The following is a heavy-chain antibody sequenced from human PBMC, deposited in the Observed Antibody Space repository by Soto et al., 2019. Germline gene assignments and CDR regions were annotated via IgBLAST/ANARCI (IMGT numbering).Heavy chain of an antibody. J-gene: IGHJ6*02. CDR2: IDAYTGNT. Sequence: ASVKVSCKVYGYTNNSYDFTWEQQAPGQGLEGMGWIDAYTGNTNYAEKFQGRVSLTIDASTSTAYMELRSLTAVDTARYYCARNNIYGLDFWGQGTMVTVSS. D-gene: IGHD1-20*01. V-gene: IGHV1-18*01. CDR3: ARNNIYGLDF. CDR1: GYTNNSYD.